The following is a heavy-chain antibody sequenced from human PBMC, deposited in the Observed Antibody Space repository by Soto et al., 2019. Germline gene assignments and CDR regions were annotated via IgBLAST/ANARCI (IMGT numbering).Heavy chain of an antibody. V-gene: IGHV1-69*12. D-gene: IGHD2-15*01. CDR2: IIPMFDTP. CDR3: ARSGGLDRDFNY. J-gene: IGHJ4*02. CDR1: GGTFSSDS. Sequence: QVQLVQSGAEVKKPGSSVKVSCKASGGTFSSDSFSWVRQAPGQGLERMGGIIPMFDTPTYAQKFQDRVTIPADESTTTAYMQLSSLRSGDTAVYYCARSGGLDRDFNYWGQGSLVTVSS.